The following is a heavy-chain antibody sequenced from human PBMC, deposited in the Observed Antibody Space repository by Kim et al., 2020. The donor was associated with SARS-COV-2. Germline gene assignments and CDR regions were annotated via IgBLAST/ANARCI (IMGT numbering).Heavy chain of an antibody. V-gene: IGHV1-8*01. CDR1: GYTFSSYD. D-gene: IGHD4-17*01. CDR2: MNPNSGRT. Sequence: ASVKVSCTASGYTFSSYDINWVRQATGQGPEWMGWMNPNSGRTGYSQKFQGRVTMTSNTSINTAYMELSSLRSEDTAVYYCARGRPRLRRISWVDPWGQGTLVTVSS. J-gene: IGHJ5*02. CDR3: ARGRPRLRRISWVDP.